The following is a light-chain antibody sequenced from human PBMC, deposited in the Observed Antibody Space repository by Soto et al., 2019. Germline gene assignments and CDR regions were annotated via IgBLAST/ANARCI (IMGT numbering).Light chain of an antibody. CDR1: QSVSSN. Sequence: EIVMTQSPATLSVSPGERATLSCRASQSVSSNLAWYQQKPGQAPGLLIYGASTRATGIPARFSGSGSGTEFTLTISSLQSEDFAVYYCQQYNNWPITFGQGTRLAI. J-gene: IGKJ5*01. V-gene: IGKV3-15*01. CDR2: GAS. CDR3: QQYNNWPIT.